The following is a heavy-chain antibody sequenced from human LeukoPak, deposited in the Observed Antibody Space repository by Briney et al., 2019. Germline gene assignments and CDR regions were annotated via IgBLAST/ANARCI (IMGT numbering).Heavy chain of an antibody. CDR3: ARMGYGSGSLQNDAFDI. Sequence: GGSLRLSCAASGFTVSSNYMSWVRQAPGKGLEWVSVIYSGGSTYYADSVKGRFTISRDNSKNTLYLQMNSLRAEDTAVYYCARMGYGSGSLQNDAFDIWGQGTMVTVSS. CDR2: IYSGGST. CDR1: GFTVSSNY. J-gene: IGHJ3*02. D-gene: IGHD3-10*01. V-gene: IGHV3-66*01.